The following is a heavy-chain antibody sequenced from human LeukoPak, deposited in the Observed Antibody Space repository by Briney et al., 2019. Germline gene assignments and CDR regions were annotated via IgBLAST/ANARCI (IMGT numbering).Heavy chain of an antibody. J-gene: IGHJ4*02. CDR2: IYYSGST. D-gene: IGHD3-9*01. CDR3: ARGDELRYFDWLLGFDY. CDR1: GGSISSYY. Sequence: SETLSLTCTVSGGSISSYYWGWIRQLPGKGLEWIGYIYYSGSTNYNPSLKSRVTISVDTSKNQFSLKLSSVTAADTAVYYCARGDELRYFDWLLGFDYWGQGTLVTVSS. V-gene: IGHV4-59*01.